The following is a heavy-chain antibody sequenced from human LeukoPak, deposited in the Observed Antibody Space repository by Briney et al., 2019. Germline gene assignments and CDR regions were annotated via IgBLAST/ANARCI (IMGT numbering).Heavy chain of an antibody. CDR1: GFTFSSYA. CDR3: ARGCSGGSCYVY. D-gene: IGHD2-15*01. Sequence: GGSLRLSCAASGFTFSSYAMHWVRQAPGKGLEYVSAISSNGGSTYYANSVKGRFTISRDNSKNTLYLQMGSLRAEDMAVYYCARGCSGGSCYVYWGQGTLVTVSS. V-gene: IGHV3-64*01. J-gene: IGHJ4*02. CDR2: ISSNGGST.